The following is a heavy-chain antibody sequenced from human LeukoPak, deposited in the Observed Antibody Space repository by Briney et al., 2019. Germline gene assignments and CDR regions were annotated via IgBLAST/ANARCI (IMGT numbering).Heavy chain of an antibody. J-gene: IGHJ6*02. V-gene: IGHV4-31*03. Sequence: SQTLSLTCSVSGGSISSGSYFWSWIRQLPGKGLEWIGYIYYSGTTYYNPSLKSRLSISVDTSKNQFSLNLSSVTAADTAVYYCARAPYSSSPYYYGTDVWGQGTTVTVSS. CDR3: ARAPYSSSPYYYGTDV. CDR2: IYYSGTT. CDR1: GGSISSGSYF. D-gene: IGHD6-6*01.